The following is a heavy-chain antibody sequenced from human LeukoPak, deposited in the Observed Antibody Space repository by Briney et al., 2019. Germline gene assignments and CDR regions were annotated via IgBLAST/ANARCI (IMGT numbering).Heavy chain of an antibody. Sequence: GGSLRLSCAASEFTFSTYWMNWVRQAPGKGLEWVASIKQDGSEKNYVDSVKGRFTISRDNAKNSLYLQMNSLRAEDTAVCYCARRASNYDFWSGYNVWGKGTTVTVSP. D-gene: IGHD3-3*01. J-gene: IGHJ6*04. CDR1: EFTFSTYW. CDR2: IKQDGSEK. V-gene: IGHV3-7*01. CDR3: ARRASNYDFWSGYNV.